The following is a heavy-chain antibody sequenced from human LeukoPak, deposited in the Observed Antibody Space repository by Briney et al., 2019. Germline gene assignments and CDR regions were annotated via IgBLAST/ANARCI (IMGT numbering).Heavy chain of an antibody. CDR2: IRPDGSGT. V-gene: IGHV3-7*01. CDR1: GFTFSSYW. D-gene: IGHD3-22*01. J-gene: IGHJ4*02. Sequence: GGSLRLSCAASGFTFSSYWMTWVRQAPGKGLEWVANIRPDGSGTYYVDSVKGRFTISRDNAKNSLYPQMNSLRAEDTAVYYCARVWSSGYTKDYWGQGTLATVSS. CDR3: ARVWSSGYTKDY.